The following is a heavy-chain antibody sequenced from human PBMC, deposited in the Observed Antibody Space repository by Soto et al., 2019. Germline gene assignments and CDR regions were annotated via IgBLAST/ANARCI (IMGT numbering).Heavy chain of an antibody. CDR1: GFTFSSYW. V-gene: IGHV3-74*01. CDR2: IDSDGSST. CDR3: ARVVTMVRGRYFDL. D-gene: IGHD3-10*01. J-gene: IGHJ2*01. Sequence: PGGSLRLSCAASGFTFSSYWRHWVRQTPEKGLVWVSHIDSDGSSTTYADSVKGRFTISRDNAKNTLYLQMNSLRAEDTAVYYCARVVTMVRGRYFDLWGRGTLVTVSS.